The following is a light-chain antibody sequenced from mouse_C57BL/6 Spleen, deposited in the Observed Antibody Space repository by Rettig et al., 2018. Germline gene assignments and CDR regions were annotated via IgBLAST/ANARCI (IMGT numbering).Light chain of an antibody. J-gene: IGKJ5*01. CDR1: QSISDY. V-gene: IGKV5-39*01. CDR3: QNGHSSPLT. CDR2: YAS. Sequence: DIVMTQSPATLSVTPGDRVSLSCRARQSISDYLHWYQQKSHESPRLLIKYASQSISGIPSRFSGSGSGSDFTLSINSVEPEYVGFYYSQNGHSSPLTVGAGPELALK.